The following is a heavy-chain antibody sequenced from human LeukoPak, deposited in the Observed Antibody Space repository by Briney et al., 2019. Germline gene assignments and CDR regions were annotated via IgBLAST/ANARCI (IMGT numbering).Heavy chain of an antibody. D-gene: IGHD2-15*01. Sequence: ASVKVSCKASGYTFTGYYMHRVRQAPGRGLEWMGRINPNSGGTNYAQKFQGRVTMTRDTSISTAYMELSRLRSDDTAVYYCARGVWQLPSLIDYWGQGTLVTVSS. CDR2: INPNSGGT. CDR1: GYTFTGYY. CDR3: ARGVWQLPSLIDY. J-gene: IGHJ4*02. V-gene: IGHV1-2*06.